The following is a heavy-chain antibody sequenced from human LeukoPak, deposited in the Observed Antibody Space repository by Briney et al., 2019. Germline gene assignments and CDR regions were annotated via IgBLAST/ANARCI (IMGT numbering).Heavy chain of an antibody. CDR3: AREGLYYDSSGYPDY. Sequence: GASVKVSCKASGYTFTSYYMHWVRQAPGQGLEWMGIINPSGGSTSYAQKFQGRVTMTRDTSTSTVYMELSSLRSEDTAVYYCAREGLYYDSSGYPDYWGQGTLVTVSS. V-gene: IGHV1-46*01. J-gene: IGHJ4*02. CDR1: GYTFTSYY. CDR2: INPSGGST. D-gene: IGHD3-22*01.